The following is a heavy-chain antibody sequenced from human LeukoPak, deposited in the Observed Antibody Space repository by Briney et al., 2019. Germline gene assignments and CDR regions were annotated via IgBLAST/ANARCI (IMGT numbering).Heavy chain of an antibody. CDR3: AGGQGWHFDL. D-gene: IGHD2-15*01. CDR1: GFIFSSNS. J-gene: IGHJ2*01. CDR2: ISSSSSTI. Sequence: GGSLRLSCAASGFIFSSNSMNWVRQAPGKGLEWVSYISSSSSTIYYADSVKGRFTISRDNAKNSLYLQMNSLRAEDTAVYYCAGGQGWHFDLWGRGTLITVSS. V-gene: IGHV3-48*01.